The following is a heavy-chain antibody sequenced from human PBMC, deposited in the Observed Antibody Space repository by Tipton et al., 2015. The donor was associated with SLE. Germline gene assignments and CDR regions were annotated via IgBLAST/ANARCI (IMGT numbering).Heavy chain of an antibody. J-gene: IGHJ5*02. D-gene: IGHD6-19*01. Sequence: TLSLTCTVSGDSISSGTYHWSWIRQPAGQGLEWIGRMYITGSTNYNPSLESRVTMSLDTSKNQFSLKLSSVTAADTAAYYCAREDTRGWHQFDLWGQGILVAVSS. CDR2: MYITGST. CDR3: AREDTRGWHQFDL. V-gene: IGHV4-61*02. CDR1: GDSISSGTYH.